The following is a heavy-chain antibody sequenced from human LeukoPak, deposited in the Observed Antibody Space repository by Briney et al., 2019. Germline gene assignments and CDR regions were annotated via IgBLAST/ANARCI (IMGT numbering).Heavy chain of an antibody. V-gene: IGHV3-30*02. Sequence: PGGSLRLSCAASGFTFSSYGMHWVRQAPGKGLEWVAFIRYDGSNKYYADSVKGRFTISRDNSKNTLYLQMNSLRAEDTAVYYCAKDGPYYDSSAYYPAFDYWGQGTLVTVSS. CDR3: AKDGPYYDSSAYYPAFDY. CDR1: GFTFSSYG. D-gene: IGHD3-22*01. J-gene: IGHJ4*02. CDR2: IRYDGSNK.